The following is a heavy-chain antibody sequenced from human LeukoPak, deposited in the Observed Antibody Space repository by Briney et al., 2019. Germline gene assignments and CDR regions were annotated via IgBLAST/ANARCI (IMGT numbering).Heavy chain of an antibody. CDR1: GYSISSGYY. CDR2: IYHSGST. J-gene: IGHJ4*02. V-gene: IGHV4-38-2*02. Sequence: SETLSLTCTVSGYSISSGYYWGWIRQPPGKGLEWIGSIYHSGSTYYNPSLKSRVTISVDTSKNQFSLKLSSVTAADTAVYYCARDGSGSGRPFDCWGQGTLVTVSS. CDR3: ARDGSGSGRPFDC. D-gene: IGHD3-10*01.